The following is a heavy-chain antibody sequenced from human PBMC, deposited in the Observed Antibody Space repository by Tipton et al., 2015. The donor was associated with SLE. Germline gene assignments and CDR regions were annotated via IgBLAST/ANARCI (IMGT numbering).Heavy chain of an antibody. J-gene: IGHJ6*02. CDR3: ARERYSSTWDDPSYYFYGMDV. Sequence: TLSLTCTVSGGSISTHYWSWIRQPPGKGLEWIGYIYYTGSTNYNPSLKSRVTISVDTSKKQFSLRLNSVTAADTAVYYCARERYSSTWDDPSYYFYGMDVWGQGTTVTVSS. D-gene: IGHD6-13*01. CDR1: GGSISTHY. V-gene: IGHV4-59*11. CDR2: IYYTGST.